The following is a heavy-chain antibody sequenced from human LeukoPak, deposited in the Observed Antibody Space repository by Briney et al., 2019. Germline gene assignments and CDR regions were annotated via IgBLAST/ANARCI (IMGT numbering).Heavy chain of an antibody. D-gene: IGHD5-18*01. J-gene: IGHJ4*02. V-gene: IGHV4-34*01. CDR2: INHSGST. CDR1: GGSFSGYY. Sequence: PSETLSLTCAVYGGSFSGYYWSWIRQPPGKGLEWIGEINHSGSTNYNPSLKSRVTISVDTSKNQFSLKLSSVTAADTAVYYCARESSSYGLDYWGQGTLVTVSS. CDR3: ARESSSYGLDY.